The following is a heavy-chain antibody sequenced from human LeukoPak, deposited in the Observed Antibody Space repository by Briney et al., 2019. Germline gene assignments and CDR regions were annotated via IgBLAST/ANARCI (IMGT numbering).Heavy chain of an antibody. CDR2: ISGSGGST. CDR1: GFTFSSYA. D-gene: IGHD2-21*02. Sequence: TGGSLRLSCAASGFTFSSYAMSWVRQAPGKGLEWVSAISGSGGSTYYADSVKGRFTISRDNSKNTLYLQMNNLRAEDTAVYYCAKDWKGASCDGYCLENWGQGTLVTVSS. J-gene: IGHJ4*02. CDR3: AKDWKGASCDGYCLEN. V-gene: IGHV3-23*01.